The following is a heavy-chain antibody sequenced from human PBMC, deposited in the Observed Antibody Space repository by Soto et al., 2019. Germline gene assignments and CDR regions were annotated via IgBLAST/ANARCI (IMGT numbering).Heavy chain of an antibody. V-gene: IGHV3-43*01. CDR2: ISWGGGST. Sequence: EVQLVESGGVVVQPGGSLRLSCAASGFTFDDYTMDWVRQAPGKGLEWVSLISWGGGSTYYADFVKGRFTTSRDNSKNSLYRQMNSLRTEDTALYYCAATTVIAARSHFYYWGQGTLVTVSS. D-gene: IGHD6-6*01. CDR3: AATTVIAARSHFYY. CDR1: GFTFDDYT. J-gene: IGHJ4*02.